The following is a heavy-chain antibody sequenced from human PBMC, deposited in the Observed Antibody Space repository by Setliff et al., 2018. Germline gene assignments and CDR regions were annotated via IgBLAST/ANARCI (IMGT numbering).Heavy chain of an antibody. CDR1: GITFSNYD. V-gene: IGHV3-9*01. CDR3: AKDIAVAGTITGFDY. Sequence: GGSLRLSCEGSGITFSNYDMSWVRQAPGKGLEWVSGISWNSGSIGYADSVKGRFTISRDNAKHSLYLQMNSLRAEDTALYYCAKDIAVAGTITGFDYWGQGTLVTVSS. J-gene: IGHJ4*02. CDR2: ISWNSGSI. D-gene: IGHD6-19*01.